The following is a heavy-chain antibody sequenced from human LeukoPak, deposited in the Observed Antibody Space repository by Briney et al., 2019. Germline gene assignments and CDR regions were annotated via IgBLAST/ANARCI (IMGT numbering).Heavy chain of an antibody. CDR3: ARDSADYYGSGSYHNYYYYMDV. J-gene: IGHJ6*03. D-gene: IGHD3-10*01. CDR2: IISSGSTI. CDR1: GFPFSSYE. V-gene: IGHV3-48*03. Sequence: GSLRLSCAASGFPFSSYEMNWVRQAPGKGLEWVSYIISSGSTIYYSDSVKGRFTISRDNAKNSLYLQMNSLRAEDTAVYYCARDSADYYGSGSYHNYYYYMDVWGKGTTVTISS.